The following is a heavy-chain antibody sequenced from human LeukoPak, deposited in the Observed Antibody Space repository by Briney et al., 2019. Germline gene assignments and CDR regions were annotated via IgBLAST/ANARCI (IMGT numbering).Heavy chain of an antibody. CDR1: GYSFTSYW. CDR3: ARTLTTDIDY. V-gene: IGHV5-10-1*01. Sequence: GESLKISCKGSGYSFTSYWISWVRQMPGKGLEWMGRIVPSDSYTNYSPSFQGHVTISADKSISIAYLQWSSLRASDTAMYYCARTLTTDIDYWGQGTLVTVSS. D-gene: IGHD4-11*01. CDR2: IVPSDSYT. J-gene: IGHJ4*02.